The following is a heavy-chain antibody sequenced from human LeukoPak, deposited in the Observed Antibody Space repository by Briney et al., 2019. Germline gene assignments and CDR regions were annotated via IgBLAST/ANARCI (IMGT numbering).Heavy chain of an antibody. CDR2: INHSGST. CDR3: ARGGKVLRFVEWLLPFDY. Sequence: SETLSLTCAVYGGSFSGYYWSWIRQPPGKGLEWIGEINHSGSTNYNPSLKSRVTISVDTSKNQFSLKLSSVTAADTAVYYCARGGKVLRFVEWLLPFDYWGQGTLVTVSS. CDR1: GGSFSGYY. J-gene: IGHJ4*02. D-gene: IGHD3-3*01. V-gene: IGHV4-34*01.